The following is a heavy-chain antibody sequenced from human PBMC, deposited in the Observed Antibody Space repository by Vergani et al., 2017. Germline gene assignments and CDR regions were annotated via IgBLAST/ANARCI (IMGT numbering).Heavy chain of an antibody. J-gene: IGHJ4*02. CDR3: ARAGSSSWSPYYFDY. Sequence: QVQLQQWGAGLLKPSETLSLTCAVYGGSFSGYYWSWIRQPPGKGLEWIGEINHSGSTNYNPSLKSRVTISVDTSKNQFSLKLSSVTAADTAVYYCARAGSSSWSPYYFDYWGQGTLVTVSS. D-gene: IGHD6-13*01. CDR1: GGSFSGYY. V-gene: IGHV4-34*01. CDR2: INHSGST.